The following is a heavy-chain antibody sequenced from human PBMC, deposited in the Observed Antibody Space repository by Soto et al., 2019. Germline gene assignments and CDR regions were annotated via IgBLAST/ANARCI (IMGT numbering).Heavy chain of an antibody. D-gene: IGHD6-13*01. CDR2: IYTSGST. CDR3: ARLSISWYYFDY. J-gene: IGHJ4*02. Sequence: TLSLTCTVSGVPINNYYWSWIRQPAGKGLEWLGRIYTSGSTNYNPSLKSRLSMSIDKSKNHFSLRLTSVTAADTAVYYCARLSISWYYFDYWGPGTLVTVSS. CDR1: GVPINNYY. V-gene: IGHV4-4*07.